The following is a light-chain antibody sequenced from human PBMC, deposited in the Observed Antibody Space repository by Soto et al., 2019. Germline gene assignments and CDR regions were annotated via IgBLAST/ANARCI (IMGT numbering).Light chain of an antibody. CDR3: MQTTQFPLT. CDR1: QSLVHSDGNTY. CDR2: EVS. Sequence: DVVLTPTPLSSPVTFGQPASISCRSSQSLVHSDGNTYLNWLQQRPGQPPRLLIYEVSKRFSWVPDKFSGSGAGTDFTLEISRVEAEDVGVYYCMQTTQFPLTFGGGTKVEI. V-gene: IGKV2-24*01. J-gene: IGKJ4*01.